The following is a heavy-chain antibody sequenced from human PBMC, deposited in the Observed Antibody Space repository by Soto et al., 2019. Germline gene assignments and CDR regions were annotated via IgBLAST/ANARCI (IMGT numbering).Heavy chain of an antibody. V-gene: IGHV3-23*01. J-gene: IGHJ4*02. CDR3: AKLTAA. CDR1: GFTFSDFA. D-gene: IGHD6-13*01. CDR2: FTAAGRNT. Sequence: GGSLRLSCAASGFTFSDFAMSWVRKAPGKGLEWVSTFTAAGRNTFYADSVKGRFTVSRDNSKNTVYLQMNSLRDEDTAVYYCAKLTAAWGQGTLVTVSS.